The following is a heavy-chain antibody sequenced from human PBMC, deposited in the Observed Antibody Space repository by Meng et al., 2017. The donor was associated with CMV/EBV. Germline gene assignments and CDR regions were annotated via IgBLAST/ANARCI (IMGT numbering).Heavy chain of an antibody. J-gene: IGHJ4*02. D-gene: IGHD5-12*01. Sequence: SCAPYGGSFSGHYWSLIRQPPGKGLEWIGEINHSGSTNYNPSLKSRVTISVDASKNQFSLKLTSVTAADTAVYYCARGSWVYSDDDETTGLDYWGPGTLVTVSS. CDR2: INHSGST. CDR3: ARGSWVYSDDDETTGLDY. V-gene: IGHV4-34*01. CDR1: GGSFSGHY.